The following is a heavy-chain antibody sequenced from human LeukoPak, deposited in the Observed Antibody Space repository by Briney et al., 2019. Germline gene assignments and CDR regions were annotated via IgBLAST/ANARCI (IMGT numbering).Heavy chain of an antibody. D-gene: IGHD3-3*01. CDR3: ARAATRAYTFWSGFYAF. J-gene: IGHJ4*02. CDR2: INAYNGNT. Sequence: GASVKVSCKTSGYSFTNSAICWVRQAPGQGLEWMGLINAYNGNTNYAQTFQGRVTMTTDTSTSTAYMELRNLRSDDTAVYYCARAATRAYTFWSGFYAFWGQGSLVTVSS. V-gene: IGHV1-18*01. CDR1: GYSFTNSA.